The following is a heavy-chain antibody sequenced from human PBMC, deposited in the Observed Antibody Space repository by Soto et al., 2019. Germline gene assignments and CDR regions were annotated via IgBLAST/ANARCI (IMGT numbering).Heavy chain of an antibody. CDR1: GFSFSDYH. CDR2: IWYDGSEK. V-gene: IGHV3-33*01. D-gene: IGHD3-10*01. Sequence: QVQLVESGGGVVQPGRSLRLSCAASGFSFSDYHMHWVRQAPGKGLEWVTIIWYDGSEKYYGDSAKGRFTVSRDNSENTLYLQMNSLRAEDTALYYCARERGCAFDIWGQGTMVTVSS. CDR3: ARERGCAFDI. J-gene: IGHJ3*02.